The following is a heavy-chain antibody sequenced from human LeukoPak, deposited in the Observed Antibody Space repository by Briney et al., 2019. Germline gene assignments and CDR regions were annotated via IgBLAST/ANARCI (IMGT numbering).Heavy chain of an antibody. J-gene: IGHJ5*02. CDR2: IYPGDSDT. V-gene: IGHV5-51*01. Sequence: GESLKISCKGSGYSFTSYWIGWVRQLPGKGLEWKAIIYPGDSDTRYNPSFQGQVTISADKSISTAYLQWGSLKASDTAMYYCARHSLVVPAAKGWFDPWGQGTLVTVSS. CDR3: ARHSLVVPAAKGWFDP. CDR1: GYSFTSYW. D-gene: IGHD2-2*01.